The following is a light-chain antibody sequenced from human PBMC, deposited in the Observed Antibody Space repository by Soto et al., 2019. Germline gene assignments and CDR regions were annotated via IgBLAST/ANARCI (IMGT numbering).Light chain of an antibody. CDR3: QQSYDMPWT. CDR1: QSITNY. Sequence: DIQMTQSPSSLSASLGDTVTITCRASQSITNYLTWFQQKPGKAPSLLIFAADNLQDGVPSRFSGSGYGRDFSLTISSLQPEDFATYYCQQSYDMPWTFGQGTKVDIK. J-gene: IGKJ1*01. CDR2: AAD. V-gene: IGKV1-39*01.